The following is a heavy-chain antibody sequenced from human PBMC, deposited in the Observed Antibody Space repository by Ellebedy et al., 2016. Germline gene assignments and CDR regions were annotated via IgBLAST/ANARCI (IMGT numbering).Heavy chain of an antibody. CDR2: IIPIFGTA. CDR1: GGTFSSYA. J-gene: IGHJ6*02. D-gene: IGHD3-10*01. CDR3: ARVMVRGNYGMDV. Sequence: SVKVSXXASGGTFSSYAISWVRQAPGQGLEWMGGIIPIFGTANYAQKFQGRVTITADKSTSTAYMELSSLRSEDTAVYYCARVMVRGNYGMDVWGQGTTVTVSS. V-gene: IGHV1-69*06.